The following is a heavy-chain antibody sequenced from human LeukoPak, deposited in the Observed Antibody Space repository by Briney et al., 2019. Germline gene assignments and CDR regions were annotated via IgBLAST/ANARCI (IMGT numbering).Heavy chain of an antibody. D-gene: IGHD3-22*01. V-gene: IGHV4-31*03. J-gene: IGHJ4*02. CDR3: ARGAHDYYDSSGCYDY. CDR1: GGSISSGGYY. Sequence: SETLSLTCTVSGGSISSGGYYWSWIRQHPGKGLEWIGYIYYSGSTYYNPSLKSRVTISVDTSKNQFSLKLSSVTAADTAVYYCARGAHDYYDSSGCYDYWGQGTLVTVSS. CDR2: IYYSGST.